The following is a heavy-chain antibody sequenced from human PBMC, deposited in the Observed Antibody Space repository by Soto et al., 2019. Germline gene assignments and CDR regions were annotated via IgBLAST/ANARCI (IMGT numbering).Heavy chain of an antibody. CDR2: IDAGNGNT. D-gene: IGHD6-13*01. CDR1: GYTFTSYA. V-gene: IGHV1-3*01. J-gene: IGHJ4*02. Sequence: ASVKVSCKASGYTFTSYAIHWVRQAPGQRLEWMGWIDAGNGNTKYSQKFQGRVTITRDISASTAYMELSSLRAEDTDVYYCTRGVYSSSWYYFDYWGQGTLVPVP. CDR3: TRGVYSSSWYYFDY.